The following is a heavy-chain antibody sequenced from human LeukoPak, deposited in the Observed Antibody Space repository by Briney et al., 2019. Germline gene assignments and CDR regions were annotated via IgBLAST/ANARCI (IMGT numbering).Heavy chain of an antibody. Sequence: SETLSLTCTVSTYSISSGYYWGWIRQPPGKGLEWIGNIYHNGNTYYNPSLKSRVTISVDTSKNQFSLKLSSVTAADTAVYYCAREGVVPATILEWGQGTLVTVSS. J-gene: IGHJ4*02. CDR1: TYSISSGYY. CDR2: IYHNGNT. D-gene: IGHD2-2*02. CDR3: AREGVVPATILE. V-gene: IGHV4-38-2*02.